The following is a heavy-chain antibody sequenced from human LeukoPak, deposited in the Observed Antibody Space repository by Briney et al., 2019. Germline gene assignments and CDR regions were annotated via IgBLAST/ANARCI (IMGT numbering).Heavy chain of an antibody. CDR2: IYYSGST. Sequence: GSIYYSGSTYFNPSLKTRITISIDTSKNQFSLKLSSVTAADTAVYYCARQTTVTSRGAFDIWGQGTVVTVSS. CDR3: ARQTTVTSRGAFDI. V-gene: IGHV4-31*02. J-gene: IGHJ3*02. D-gene: IGHD4-17*01.